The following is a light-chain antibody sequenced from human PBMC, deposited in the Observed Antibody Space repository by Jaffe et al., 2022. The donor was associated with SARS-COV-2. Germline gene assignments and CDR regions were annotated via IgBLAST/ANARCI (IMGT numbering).Light chain of an antibody. CDR2: EVN. CDR1: SSDVGNYDY. CDR3: SSYVGNSAFV. Sequence: QSALTQPPSASGSPGQSVAISCTGTSSDVGNYDYVSWYQQHPGKAPKLMIYEVNKRPSGVPDRFSGSKSGNTASLTVSGLQAEDEADYYCSSYVGNSAFVFGTGTRVTVL. J-gene: IGLJ1*01. V-gene: IGLV2-8*01.